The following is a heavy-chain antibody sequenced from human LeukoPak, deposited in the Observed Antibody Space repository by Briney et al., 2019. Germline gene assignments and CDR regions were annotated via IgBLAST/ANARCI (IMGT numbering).Heavy chain of an antibody. D-gene: IGHD3-22*01. CDR3: ASSQYYYDSSGLDY. Sequence: PSETLSLTCTVSGGSISSYYWSWIRQPPGKGLEWIGYIYYSGSTNYNPSLKSRVTISVDTSKNQFSLKLSSVTAADTAVYYCASSQYYYDSSGLDYWGQGTLVTVSS. CDR2: IYYSGST. J-gene: IGHJ4*02. V-gene: IGHV4-59*01. CDR1: GGSISSYY.